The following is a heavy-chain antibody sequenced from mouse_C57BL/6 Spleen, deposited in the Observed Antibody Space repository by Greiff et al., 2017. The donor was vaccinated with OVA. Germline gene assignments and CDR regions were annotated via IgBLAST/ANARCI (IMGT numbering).Heavy chain of an antibody. V-gene: IGHV1-55*01. CDR1: GYTFTSYW. D-gene: IGHD2-1*01. CDR2: IYPGSGST. CDR3: AREANYGNFYWYFDV. J-gene: IGHJ1*03. Sequence: VQLQQSGAELVKPGASVKMSCKASGYTFTSYWITWVKQRPGQGLEWIGDIYPGSGSTNYNEKFKSKATLTVDTSSSTAYMQLSSLTSEDSAVYYCAREANYGNFYWYFDVWGTGTTVTVSS.